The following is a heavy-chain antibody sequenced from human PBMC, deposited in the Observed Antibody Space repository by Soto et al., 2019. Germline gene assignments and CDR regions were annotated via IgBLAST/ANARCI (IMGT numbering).Heavy chain of an antibody. CDR2: INHSGST. J-gene: IGHJ4*02. CDR1: GGSFSGYY. D-gene: IGHD3-3*01. Sequence: QVQLQQWGAGLLKPSETLSLTCAVYGGSFSGYYWSWIRQPPGKGLEWIGEINHSGSTNYNPSLKSRGTISVDTSKNQFSLKLSSVTAADTAVYYCARGQVNYDFWSGYFRWGQGTLVTVSS. V-gene: IGHV4-34*01. CDR3: ARGQVNYDFWSGYFR.